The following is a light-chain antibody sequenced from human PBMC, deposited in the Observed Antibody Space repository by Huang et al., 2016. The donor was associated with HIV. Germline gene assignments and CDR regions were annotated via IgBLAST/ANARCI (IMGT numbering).Light chain of an antibody. J-gene: IGKJ1*01. CDR1: QSVFKN. Sequence: EKLMTQSPFTLSVSPGASATLSCRASQSVFKNLAWYQPKPGHAPKRLIYGSSTRAAGILTSFSGRGSVTDFTLTISSLQYYDFAVYYCQQYNTIPRTFGQGTKVEV. CDR3: QQYNTIPRT. CDR2: GSS. V-gene: IGKV3-15*01.